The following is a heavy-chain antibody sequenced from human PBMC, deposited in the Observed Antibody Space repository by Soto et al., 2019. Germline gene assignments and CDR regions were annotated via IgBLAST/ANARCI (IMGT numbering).Heavy chain of an antibody. CDR3: TRDVLGLRFLEWLLFDRFDP. CDR1: GFTFGDYA. Sequence: GGSLRLSCTASGFTFGDYAMSWFRQAPGKGLEWVGFIRSKAYGGTTEYAASVKGRFTISRDDSKSIAYLQMNSLKTEDTAVYYCTRDVLGLRFLEWLLFDRFDPWGQGTLVTVSS. D-gene: IGHD3-3*01. CDR2: IRSKAYGGTT. J-gene: IGHJ5*02. V-gene: IGHV3-49*03.